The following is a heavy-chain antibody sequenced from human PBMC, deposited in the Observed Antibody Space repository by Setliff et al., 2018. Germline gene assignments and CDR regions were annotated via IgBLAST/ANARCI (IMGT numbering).Heavy chain of an antibody. CDR3: ARRRRGYSYGHDAFDI. J-gene: IGHJ3*02. CDR2: INYSGST. Sequence: SETLSLTCSVSGGAVSGDYWTWIRQSPGKGLEYIGYINYSGSTNYNPSLKSRATISVDTSKNQFSLNLSSVTAADTAVYYCARRRRGYSYGHDAFDIWGQGTMVTVSS. V-gene: IGHV4-59*08. D-gene: IGHD5-18*01. CDR1: GGAVSGDY.